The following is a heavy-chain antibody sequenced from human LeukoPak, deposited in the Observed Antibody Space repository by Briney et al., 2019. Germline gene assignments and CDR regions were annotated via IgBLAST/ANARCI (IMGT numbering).Heavy chain of an antibody. CDR1: GGSISSYY. D-gene: IGHD5-18*01. Sequence: SETLSLTCTVSGGSISSYYWSWIRQPPGKGLEWIGYIYYSGSTNYNPSLKSRFTISVDTFKNQFSLKLSSVTAADTAVYYCAGGYSYGSTYYYMDVWGKGTTVTISS. CDR3: AGGYSYGSTYYYMDV. CDR2: IYYSGST. V-gene: IGHV4-59*01. J-gene: IGHJ6*03.